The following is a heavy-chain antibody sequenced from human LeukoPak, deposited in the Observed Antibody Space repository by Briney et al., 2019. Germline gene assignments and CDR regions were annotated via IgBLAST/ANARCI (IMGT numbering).Heavy chain of an antibody. Sequence: PSETLSLTCTVSGGSVSSSSYYWGWLRQPPGKGLEWIGRIYYSGSTYYNPSLKSRVTISVDTSKNQFSLKLSSVTAADTAVYYCARYDYVWGSYRYYFDYWGQGTLVTVSS. D-gene: IGHD3-16*02. CDR3: ARYDYVWGSYRYYFDY. V-gene: IGHV4-39*07. J-gene: IGHJ4*02. CDR1: GGSVSSSSYY. CDR2: IYYSGST.